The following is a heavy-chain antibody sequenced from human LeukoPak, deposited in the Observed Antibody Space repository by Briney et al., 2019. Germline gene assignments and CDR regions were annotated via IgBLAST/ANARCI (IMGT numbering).Heavy chain of an antibody. CDR2: FSGTSTLT. CDR1: GFDFSHYG. CDR3: AKGDSYYDLLTCFDF. Sequence: GGSLRLSCAASGFDFSHYGMSWVRQSPGKGLEWVSTFSGTSTLTYYADSVKGRFTISRDDSENVLYLQMNSLRDEDTAVYYCAKGDSYYDLLTCFDFWGPGTLITVSS. V-gene: IGHV3-23*01. D-gene: IGHD3-9*01. J-gene: IGHJ4*02.